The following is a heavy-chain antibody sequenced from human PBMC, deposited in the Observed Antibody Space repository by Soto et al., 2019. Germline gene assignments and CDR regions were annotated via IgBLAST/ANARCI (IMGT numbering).Heavy chain of an antibody. Sequence: GGSLRLSCAASGFTFSSYSMNWVRQAPGKGLEWVSSISSSSSYIYYADSVKGRFTISRDSAKNSLYLQMNSLRADDTAVYFCARKILTGDHSGPFDLWGQGTMVTVSS. D-gene: IGHD7-27*01. J-gene: IGHJ3*01. CDR3: ARKILTGDHSGPFDL. CDR1: GFTFSSYS. CDR2: ISSSSSYI. V-gene: IGHV3-21*01.